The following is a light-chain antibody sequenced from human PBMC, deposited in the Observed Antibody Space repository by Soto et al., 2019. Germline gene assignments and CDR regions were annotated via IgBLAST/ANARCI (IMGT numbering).Light chain of an antibody. J-gene: IGKJ2*01. CDR1: QSVSSSD. V-gene: IGKV3-20*01. CDR3: QQYGSSPYT. Sequence: EIVLTQSPGTLSLSPGERATLSCRASQSVSSSDLAWYQQKPGQAPRLLIYGASSRATGIPDRVSGSGSATDFTLTISRLEPEDFAVYYCQQYGSSPYTFGQGTKLEIK. CDR2: GAS.